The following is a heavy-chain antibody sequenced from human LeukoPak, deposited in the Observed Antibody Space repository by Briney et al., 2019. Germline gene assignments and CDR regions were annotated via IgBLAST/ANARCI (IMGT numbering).Heavy chain of an antibody. Sequence: KPSETLSLTCAVYGGSFSGYYWSWIRQPPGKGLEGIGEINHSGSTNYNPSLKSRVTISVDTSKNQFSLKLSAVTAADTAVYYCARGLGSGYYFPFDYWGQGTLVTVSS. CDR3: ARGLGSGYYFPFDY. CDR2: INHSGST. CDR1: GGSFSGYY. V-gene: IGHV4-34*01. J-gene: IGHJ4*02. D-gene: IGHD3-22*01.